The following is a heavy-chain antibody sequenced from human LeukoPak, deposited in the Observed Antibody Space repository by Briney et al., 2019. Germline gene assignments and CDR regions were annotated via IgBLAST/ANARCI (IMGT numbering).Heavy chain of an antibody. J-gene: IGHJ6*04. CDR2: ISAYNGNT. CDR3: ARDPYGSGSSYYYYGMDV. D-gene: IGHD3-10*01. V-gene: IGHV1-18*04. CDR1: GYTFTSYG. Sequence: EASVKVSCKASGYTFTSYGISWVRQAPGQGLEWMGWISAYNGNTNYAQKLQGRVTMTTDTSTSTAYMELRCLRSDGTAVYYCARDPYGSGSSYYYYGMDVWGKGTTVTVSS.